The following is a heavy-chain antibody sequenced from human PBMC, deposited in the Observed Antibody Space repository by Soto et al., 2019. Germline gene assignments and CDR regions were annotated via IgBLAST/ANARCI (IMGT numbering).Heavy chain of an antibody. CDR2: ISPYTGNT. Sequence: QVQLVQSGDEVKKPGASVKVSCKASGYIFVNYGIAWVRQAPGQGLEWMGWISPYTGNTHSASKVQGRLTMTTDTSTSTAYMDLGSLTSGDTAVYYCVMVDNYVTPTPQDVWGQGTTGTVSS. CDR1: GYIFVNYG. CDR3: VMVDNYVTPTPQDV. V-gene: IGHV1-18*01. D-gene: IGHD3-16*01. J-gene: IGHJ6*02.